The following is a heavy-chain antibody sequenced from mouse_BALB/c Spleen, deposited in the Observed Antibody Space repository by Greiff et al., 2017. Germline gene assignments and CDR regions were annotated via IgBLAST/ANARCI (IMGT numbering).Heavy chain of an antibody. CDR3: ARSGNYGYWYFDV. V-gene: IGHV5-17*02. Sequence: EVKLMESGGGLVQPGGSRKLSCAASGFTFSSFGMHWVRQAPEKGLEWVAYISSGSTTIYYADTVKGRFTISRDNPKNTLFLQMTSLRSEDTAMYYCARSGNYGYWYFDVWGAGTTVTVSS. CDR1: GFTFSSFG. J-gene: IGHJ1*01. CDR2: ISSGSTTI. D-gene: IGHD2-1*01.